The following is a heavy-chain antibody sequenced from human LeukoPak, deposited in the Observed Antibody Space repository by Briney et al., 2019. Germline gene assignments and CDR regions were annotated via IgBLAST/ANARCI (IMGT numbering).Heavy chain of an antibody. D-gene: IGHD3-3*01. Sequence: ASVTVSCKASSYSFTSYGFSWVRQAPGQGLEWMGWISAYNGNTKYAQKLQGRVTMTTDTSTSTAYMELRSLRSDDTAVYYCARDMFPGSSGVVIKNMDNWGKGTTVTVSS. CDR2: ISAYNGNT. CDR3: ARDMFPGSSGVVIKNMDN. J-gene: IGHJ6*03. V-gene: IGHV1-18*01. CDR1: SYSFTSYG.